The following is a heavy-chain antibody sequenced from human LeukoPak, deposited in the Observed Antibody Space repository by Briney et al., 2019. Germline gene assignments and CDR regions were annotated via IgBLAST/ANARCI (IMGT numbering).Heavy chain of an antibody. CDR1: GFTFSSYW. Sequence: PGGSLRLSCAASGFTFSSYWMSWVRQAPGKGLEWVANIKQDGSEKYYVDSVKGRITISRDNAKKSLYLQMNSLRAEDTAVYYCASPQGWNSYGYYYWGQGILVTVSS. J-gene: IGHJ4*02. CDR2: IKQDGSEK. V-gene: IGHV3-7*01. CDR3: ASPQGWNSYGYYY. D-gene: IGHD5-18*01.